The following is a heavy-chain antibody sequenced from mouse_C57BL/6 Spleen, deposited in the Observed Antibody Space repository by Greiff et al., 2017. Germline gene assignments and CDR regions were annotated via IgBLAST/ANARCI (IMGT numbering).Heavy chain of an antibody. V-gene: IGHV1-63*01. J-gene: IGHJ4*01. CDR1: GYTFTNYW. CDR3: ARSNGVVDYYAMDY. Sequence: VKLMESGAELVRPGTSVKMSCKASGYTFTNYWIGWAKQRPGHGLEWIGDIYPGGGYTNYNEKFKGKATLTADKSSSTAYMQFSSLTSEDSAIYYCARSNGVVDYYAMDYWGQGTSVTVAS. CDR2: IYPGGGYT. D-gene: IGHD1-1*01.